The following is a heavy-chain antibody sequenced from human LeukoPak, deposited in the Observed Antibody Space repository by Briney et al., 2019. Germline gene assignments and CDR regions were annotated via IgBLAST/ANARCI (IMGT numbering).Heavy chain of an antibody. D-gene: IGHD2-2*01. V-gene: IGHV3-23*01. CDR1: GLTFSIYA. CDR3: AKLPPRVVPSANYYFDY. Sequence: GGSLRLSCAASGLTFSIYAMSWVRHAPGKGREWVSAIGDSGSSTYYADSVKGRFTISRDNSKNTLYLQMNILRAEDTAVYYCAKLPPRVVPSANYYFDYWGQGTLVTVSS. J-gene: IGHJ4*02. CDR2: IGDSGSST.